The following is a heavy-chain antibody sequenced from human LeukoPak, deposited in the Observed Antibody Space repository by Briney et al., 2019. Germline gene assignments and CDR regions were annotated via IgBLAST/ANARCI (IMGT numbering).Heavy chain of an antibody. V-gene: IGHV3-74*01. CDR1: GFTLSNYW. Sequence: HPGGSLRLSCSASGFTLSNYWIHWVRQAPGKGLVWVSRINTGGSSTNYADSVRGRFTVSRDNAKNTLYLQMNSLRAEDTAVYYCARDPIVGATGDDDYWGQGTLVTVSS. CDR3: ARDPIVGATGDDDY. J-gene: IGHJ4*02. D-gene: IGHD1-26*01. CDR2: INTGGSST.